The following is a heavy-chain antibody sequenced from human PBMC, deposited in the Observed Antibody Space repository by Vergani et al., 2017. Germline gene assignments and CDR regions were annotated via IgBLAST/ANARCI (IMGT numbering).Heavy chain of an antibody. Sequence: QVQLVQSGAEVKKPGSSVKVSCKASGGTFSSYAISWVRQAPGQGLEWMGGIIPIFGTANYAQKFQGRVTITADESTSPAYMELSSLRSEDTAVYYCARDTIDQVATIKLVAFDIWGQGTMVTVSS. J-gene: IGHJ3*02. D-gene: IGHD5-24*01. CDR1: GGTFSSYA. V-gene: IGHV1-69*01. CDR3: ARDTIDQVATIKLVAFDI. CDR2: IIPIFGTA.